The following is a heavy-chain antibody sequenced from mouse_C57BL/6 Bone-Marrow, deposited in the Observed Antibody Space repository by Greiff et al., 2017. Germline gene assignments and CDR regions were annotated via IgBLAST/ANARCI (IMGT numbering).Heavy chain of an antibody. V-gene: IGHV1-81*01. CDR1: GYTFTSYG. Sequence: QVQLKESGAELARPGASVKLSCKASGYTFTSYGISWVKQRTGQGLEWIGEIYPRSGNTYYNEKFKGKATLTADKSSSTAYMGLRSLTSEDSAVYFCARWRYYGSSLGFAYWGQGTLVTVSA. CDR3: ARWRYYGSSLGFAY. D-gene: IGHD1-1*01. CDR2: IYPRSGNT. J-gene: IGHJ3*01.